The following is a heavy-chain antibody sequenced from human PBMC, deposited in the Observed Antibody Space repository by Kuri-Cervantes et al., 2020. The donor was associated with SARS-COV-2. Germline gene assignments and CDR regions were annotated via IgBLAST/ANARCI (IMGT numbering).Heavy chain of an antibody. V-gene: IGHV1-2*02. D-gene: IGHD6-6*01. CDR2: INPNSGGT. J-gene: IGHJ6*03. CDR3: VRDGTIHSSSRVRYYYYYMDV. CDR1: GYTFTGYY. Sequence: ASVKVSCKAFGYTFTGYYMHWVRQAPGQGLQWMGWINPNSGGTNYAQKFQGRVTMSRDTSIRTAYMELRRLRSDDTAVYYCVRDGTIHSSSRVRYYYYYMDVWGKGTTVTVSS.